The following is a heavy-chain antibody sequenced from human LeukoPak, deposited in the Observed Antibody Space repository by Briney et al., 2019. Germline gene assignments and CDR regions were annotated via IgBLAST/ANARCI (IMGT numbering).Heavy chain of an antibody. CDR2: MNPNSGNT. J-gene: IGHJ3*02. CDR3: AREDYYYDSSGVDAFDI. Sequence: GASVKVSCKASGYTFTSYDINWVRQATGQGLEWMGWMNPNSGNTGYAQKFQGRVTITRNTSISTAYMELSSLRAEDTAVYYCAREDYYYDSSGVDAFDIWGQGTMVTVSS. CDR1: GYTFTSYD. V-gene: IGHV1-8*03. D-gene: IGHD3-22*01.